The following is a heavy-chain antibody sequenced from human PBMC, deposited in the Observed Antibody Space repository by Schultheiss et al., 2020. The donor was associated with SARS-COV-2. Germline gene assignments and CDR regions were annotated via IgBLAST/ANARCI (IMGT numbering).Heavy chain of an antibody. V-gene: IGHV1-69*02. CDR2: IIPILGIA. Sequence: KVSCKASGGTFSSYTISWVRQAPGQGLEWMGRIIPILGIANYAQKFQGRVTMTTDTSTSTAYMELRSLRSDDTAVYYCGRSGGTARNYYYFMDVWGKGTTVTVSS. J-gene: IGHJ6*03. CDR3: GRSGGTARNYYYFMDV. CDR1: GGTFSSYT. D-gene: IGHD6-6*01.